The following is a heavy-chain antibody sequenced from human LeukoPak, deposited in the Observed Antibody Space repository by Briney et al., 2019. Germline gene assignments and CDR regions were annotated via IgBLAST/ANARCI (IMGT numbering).Heavy chain of an antibody. J-gene: IGHJ4*02. CDR2: ISYDGSNK. Sequence: GGSLRLSCAASGFTFSSYGMHWVRQAPGKGLEWVTVISYDGSNKYYADSVKGRFTISRDNSKNTLYLQMNSLRAEDTAVYYCAKASMFPDYWGQGTLVTVSS. CDR3: AKASMFPDY. CDR1: GFTFSSYG. D-gene: IGHD3-10*02. V-gene: IGHV3-30*18.